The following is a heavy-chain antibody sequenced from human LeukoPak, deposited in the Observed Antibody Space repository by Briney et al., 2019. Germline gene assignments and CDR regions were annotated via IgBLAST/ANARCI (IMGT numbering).Heavy chain of an antibody. CDR1: GGSISSYY. D-gene: IGHD3-22*01. J-gene: IGHJ4*02. CDR3: ARRTYFYDSSGYYFDY. V-gene: IGHV4-59*01. CDR2: IYYSGST. Sequence: PSETLSLTCTVSGGSISSYYWSWIRQPPGKGLECIGYIYYSGSTNYNPSLKSRVTISVDTSKNQFSLKLSSVTAADTAVYYCARRTYFYDSSGYYFDYWGQGTLVTVSS.